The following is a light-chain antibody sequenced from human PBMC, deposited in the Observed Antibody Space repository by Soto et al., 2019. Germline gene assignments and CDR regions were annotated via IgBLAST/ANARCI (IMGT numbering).Light chain of an antibody. CDR3: QQANSFPLT. V-gene: IGKV3-15*01. J-gene: IGKJ4*01. Sequence: EIVMTQSPATLSVSPGERATLSCRASQSVSSNLAWYQQKPGQAPRLLIYDASTRATGIPARFSGSGSGTEFTLTISSLQPEDFATYYCQQANSFPLTFGGGTKVEIK. CDR2: DAS. CDR1: QSVSSN.